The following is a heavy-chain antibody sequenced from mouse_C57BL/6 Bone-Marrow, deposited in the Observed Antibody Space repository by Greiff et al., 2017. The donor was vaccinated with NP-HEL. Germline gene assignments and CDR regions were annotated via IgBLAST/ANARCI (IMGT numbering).Heavy chain of an antibody. CDR3: ARELGSVAY. J-gene: IGHJ3*01. CDR1: GYTFTDYY. V-gene: IGHV1-19*01. D-gene: IGHD4-1*01. Sequence: EVQLQQSGPVLVKPGASVKMSCKASGYTFTDYYMNWVKQSHGKSLEWIGVINPYNGGTSYNQKFKGKATLTVDKSSSTAYMELNSLTSEDSAVYYCARELGSVAYWGQGTLVTVSA. CDR2: INPYNGGT.